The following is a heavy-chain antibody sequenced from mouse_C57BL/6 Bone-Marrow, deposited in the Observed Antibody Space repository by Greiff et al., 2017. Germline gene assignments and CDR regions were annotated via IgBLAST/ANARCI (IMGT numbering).Heavy chain of an antibody. Sequence: EVMLVASEGGLVQPGSSMKLSCTASGFTFSDYYMAWVRQVPEKGLEWVANINYDGSSTYYLDSLKSRFIISRDNAKNILYLQMSSLKSEDTATYYCARGHYGSRGDAMDYWGEEPQSPSPQ. V-gene: IGHV5-16*01. D-gene: IGHD1-1*01. J-gene: IGHJ4*01. CDR2: INYDGSST. CDR3: ARGHYGSRGDAMDY. CDR1: GFTFSDYY.